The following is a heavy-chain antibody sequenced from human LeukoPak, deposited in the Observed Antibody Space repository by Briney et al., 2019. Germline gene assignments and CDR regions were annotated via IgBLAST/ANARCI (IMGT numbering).Heavy chain of an antibody. Sequence: PGGSLRLSCAVSGLTFSSYSMHWVRQTPDKGLEWVAVISTDGNEKYYADSVRGRFTISRDNFENTLYLQLDSLRADDTAVYYCARGRLGHVWEWYFDLWGRGALVTVSS. D-gene: IGHD3/OR15-3a*01. CDR3: ARGRLGHVWEWYFDL. CDR2: ISTDGNEK. CDR1: GLTFSSYS. J-gene: IGHJ2*01. V-gene: IGHV3-30*04.